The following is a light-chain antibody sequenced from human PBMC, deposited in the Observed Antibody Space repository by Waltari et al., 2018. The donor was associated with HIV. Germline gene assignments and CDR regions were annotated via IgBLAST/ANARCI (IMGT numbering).Light chain of an antibody. V-gene: IGLV1-44*01. CDR2: NNK. CDR3: AAWDDSLNGVV. J-gene: IGLJ2*01. CDR1: NSNIGSNP. Sequence: QSVLTQPPSASGTPGQRVTISCSGSNSNIGSNPLHWYQQLPGTAPKLLIYNNKQRPSGVPDRISGSKSGTSASLAISGLQSEDEADYYCAAWDDSLNGVVFGGGTKLTVL.